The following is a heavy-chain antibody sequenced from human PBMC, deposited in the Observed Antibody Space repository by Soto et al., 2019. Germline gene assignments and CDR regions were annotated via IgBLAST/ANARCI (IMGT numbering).Heavy chain of an antibody. Sequence: GESLKISCKASGYSFTSYWINWVRQMPGKGLEWMGRIDPSDSYTNYNPSFQGHVTISADKSIATAYLQWSGLKASDTAMYYCAKLNGNTSDDAFDLWGQGTMVTVS. J-gene: IGHJ3*01. V-gene: IGHV5-10-1*01. CDR2: IDPSDSYT. CDR1: GYSFTSYW. D-gene: IGHD1-20*01. CDR3: AKLNGNTSDDAFDL.